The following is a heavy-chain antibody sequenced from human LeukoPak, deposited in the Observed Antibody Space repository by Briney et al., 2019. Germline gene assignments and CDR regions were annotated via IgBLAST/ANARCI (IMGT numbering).Heavy chain of an antibody. CDR2: INHSGST. V-gene: IGHV4-34*01. J-gene: IGHJ5*02. Sequence: SETLSLTCAVSGGSFSGYYWSWIRQPPGKGLEWIGEINHSGSTNYNPSLKSRVTISVDTSKNQFSLKLSSVTAADTAVYYCARALHNWFDPWGQGTLVTVSS. CDR3: ARALHNWFDP. CDR1: GGSFSGYY.